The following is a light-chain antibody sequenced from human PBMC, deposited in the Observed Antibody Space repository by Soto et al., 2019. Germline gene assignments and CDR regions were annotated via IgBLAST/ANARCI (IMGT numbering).Light chain of an antibody. V-gene: IGLV2-14*01. Sequence: QSVLTQPASVSGSPGQSITISCTGTSSDVGGYNYVSWYQQHPGKAPKLMIYEVSNRPSGVSNRFSGSKSGNTASLTISGLQAEDEADYYCSSYPSSSTIYVLGNGTK. J-gene: IGLJ1*01. CDR1: SSDVGGYNY. CDR2: EVS. CDR3: SSYPSSSTIYV.